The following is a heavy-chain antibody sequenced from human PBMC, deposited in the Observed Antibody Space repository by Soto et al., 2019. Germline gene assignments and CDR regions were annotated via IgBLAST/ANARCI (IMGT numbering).Heavy chain of an antibody. CDR1: GFTFSSYA. D-gene: IGHD2-2*01. CDR3: AKDMAVVVPAHYFDY. CDR2: ISGSGGST. Sequence: EVQLLESGGGLVQPGGSLRRSCAASGFTFSSYAMGWVRQAPGKGLEWVSSISGSGGSTYYADSVKGRFTISRDNSKNTLYLQMNSLRAEDTAVYYCAKDMAVVVPAHYFDYWGQVTLVTVSS. J-gene: IGHJ4*02. V-gene: IGHV3-23*01.